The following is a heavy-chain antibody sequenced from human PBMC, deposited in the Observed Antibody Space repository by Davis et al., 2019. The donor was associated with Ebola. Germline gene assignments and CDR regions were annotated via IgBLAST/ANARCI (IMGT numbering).Heavy chain of an antibody. CDR1: GGSISSHY. D-gene: IGHD2-2*01. V-gene: IGHV4-59*11. J-gene: IGHJ6*02. CDR2: IYYSGST. CDR3: ARFTWCSSPSCYYYYGMDV. Sequence: PSETLSLTCTVSGGSISSHYWSWIRQPPGRGLEWIGYIYYSGSTDYNPSLKSRVTISVDTSKSQFSLKLSSVTAADTAVYYCARFTWCSSPSCYYYYGMDVWGQGTTVTVSS.